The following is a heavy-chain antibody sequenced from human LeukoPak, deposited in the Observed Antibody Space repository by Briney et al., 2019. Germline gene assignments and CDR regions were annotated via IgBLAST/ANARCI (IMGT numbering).Heavy chain of an antibody. J-gene: IGHJ4*02. CDR1: GYTFTDYY. Sequence: ASVKVSCKASGYTFTDYYIHWVRQAPGQGLEWMGWINPNSGGTNYAQKFQGRVTMTRDTSITTAYMELSRLTSDDTAVYYCARDQGGTIDYWGQGTLVTVSS. V-gene: IGHV1-2*02. D-gene: IGHD1-7*01. CDR2: INPNSGGT. CDR3: ARDQGGTIDY.